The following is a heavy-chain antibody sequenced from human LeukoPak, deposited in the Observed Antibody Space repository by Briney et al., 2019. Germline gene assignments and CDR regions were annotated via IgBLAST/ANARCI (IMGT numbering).Heavy chain of an antibody. Sequence: ASVKVSCKASGYTFTSYDISWVRQAPGQGLEWMGWISAYNGNTNYAQKLQGRVTMTTDTSTSTAYMELSSLRSEDTAVYYCARVCSGGSCYSSLFDYWGQGTLVTVSS. J-gene: IGHJ4*02. CDR3: ARVCSGGSCYSSLFDY. CDR1: GYTFTSYD. D-gene: IGHD2-15*01. CDR2: ISAYNGNT. V-gene: IGHV1-18*01.